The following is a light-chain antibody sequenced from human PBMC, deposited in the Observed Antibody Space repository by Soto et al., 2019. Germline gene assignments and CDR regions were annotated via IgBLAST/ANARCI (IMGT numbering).Light chain of an antibody. CDR2: AAS. Sequence: DIHITHCPLTLSASLGYRVTIACRASQIISSYLNWYQQKPGKAPKLLIYAASTLQSGVPSRFSGSGSGTEFTLTISSLQPEDFATYYCQQLNSYPFTCGQGTRRRL. CDR3: QQLNSYPFT. CDR1: QIISSY. V-gene: IGKV1-9*01. J-gene: IGKJ5*01.